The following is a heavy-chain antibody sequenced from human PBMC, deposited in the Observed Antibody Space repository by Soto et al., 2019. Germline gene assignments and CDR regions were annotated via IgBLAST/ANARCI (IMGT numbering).Heavy chain of an antibody. CDR3: AKRRGAGGHFDY. CDR1: GFTFSSYD. D-gene: IGHD2-15*01. Sequence: DVQVLESGGGLVQPEGSLRLSCAASGFTFSSYDMGWVRQGPGKGLEWVAVVSIGGSTHYADSVRGRFTISRDNSKNTLSLQMNSLTAEDTAVYFCAKRRGAGGHFDYWGQGALVTVSS. J-gene: IGHJ4*02. V-gene: IGHV3-23*01. CDR2: VSIGGST.